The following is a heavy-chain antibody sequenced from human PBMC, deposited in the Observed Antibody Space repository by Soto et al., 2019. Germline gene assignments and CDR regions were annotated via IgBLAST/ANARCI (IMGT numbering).Heavy chain of an antibody. Sequence: GESMKNSCKGSGGSFIGYVSGWVRQMPGKGLEWMGIIYPGDSDTRYSPSFQGQVTISADKSISTAYLQWSSLKASDTAMYYCARPPYSSSWYGDAVDIWGQGTMVIV. CDR2: IYPGDSDT. V-gene: IGHV5-51*01. J-gene: IGHJ3*02. CDR3: ARPPYSSSWYGDAVDI. D-gene: IGHD6-13*01. CDR1: GGSFIGYV.